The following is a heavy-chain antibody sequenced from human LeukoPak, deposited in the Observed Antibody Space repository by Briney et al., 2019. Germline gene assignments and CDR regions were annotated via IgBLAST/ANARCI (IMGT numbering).Heavy chain of an antibody. CDR2: ISTSSSYI. D-gene: IGHD5-18*01. CDR3: ARLEGSAVRGYSYGYYYYYYMDV. J-gene: IGHJ6*03. V-gene: IGHV3-21*01. Sequence: GGSLRLSCAASGFTFSSYSMNWVRQAPGKGLEWVSSISTSSSYIYYADSLKGRFTISRDNAKKSLYLQINSLRAEDTAVYYCARLEGSAVRGYSYGYYYYYYMDVWGKGTTVTVSS. CDR1: GFTFSSYS.